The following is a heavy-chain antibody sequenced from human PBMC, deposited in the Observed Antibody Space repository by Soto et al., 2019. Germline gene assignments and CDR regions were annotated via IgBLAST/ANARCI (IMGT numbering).Heavy chain of an antibody. J-gene: IGHJ3*02. Sequence: PGGSLRLSCTASGFTFGDYAVSWFRQAPGKGLEWVGFIRSKAYGGTTEYAASVKGRFTISRDDSKSIAYLQMNSLKTEDTAVYYCTRGFITMMESPKAFDIWGQGTMVTVSS. D-gene: IGHD3-22*01. CDR3: TRGFITMMESPKAFDI. V-gene: IGHV3-49*03. CDR1: GFTFGDYA. CDR2: IRSKAYGGTT.